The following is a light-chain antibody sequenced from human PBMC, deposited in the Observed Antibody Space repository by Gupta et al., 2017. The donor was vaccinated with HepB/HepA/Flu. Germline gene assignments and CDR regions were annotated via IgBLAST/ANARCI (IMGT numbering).Light chain of an antibody. CDR2: YAS. Sequence: TQSPATLSVSPGETITISCRASHFVSVGVAWYAQRPGQAPRLLLYYASSRAADVPSRFTGAGFGTDFTLTITSLQSEDVGIYHCQQYDDWPRITFGPGTRVDI. V-gene: IGKV3-15*01. J-gene: IGKJ3*01. CDR1: HFVSVG. CDR3: QQYDDWPRIT.